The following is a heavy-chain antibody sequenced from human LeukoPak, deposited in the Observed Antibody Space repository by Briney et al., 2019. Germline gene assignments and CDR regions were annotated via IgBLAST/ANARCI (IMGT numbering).Heavy chain of an antibody. J-gene: IGHJ4*02. Sequence: SETLSLTCTVSGGSISSSSYYWGWIRQPPGKGLEWLGSIYYSGSTYYNPSLKSRVTISVDTSKNQFSLKLSSVTAADTAVYYCARLVWAYSSSPGRTATFDYWGQGTLVTVSS. D-gene: IGHD6-6*01. CDR3: ARLVWAYSSSPGRTATFDY. V-gene: IGHV4-39*01. CDR2: IYYSGST. CDR1: GGSISSSSYY.